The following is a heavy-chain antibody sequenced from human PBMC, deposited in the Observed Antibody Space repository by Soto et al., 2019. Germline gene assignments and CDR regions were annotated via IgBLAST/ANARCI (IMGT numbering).Heavy chain of an antibody. D-gene: IGHD4-4*01. J-gene: IGHJ6*03. CDR1: GGSISSSSYY. CDR2: IYYSGST. V-gene: IGHV4-39*01. Sequence: QLQLQESGPGLVKPSETLSLTCTVSGGSISSSSYYWGWIRQPPGKGLEWIGSIYYSGSTYYNPSLKSRVTLSVDTSKNQFSLTRSSVTAADTAGYYCARHPSSNNLYYYYYMDAWGKGTTVTVSS. CDR3: ARHPSSNNLYYYYYMDA.